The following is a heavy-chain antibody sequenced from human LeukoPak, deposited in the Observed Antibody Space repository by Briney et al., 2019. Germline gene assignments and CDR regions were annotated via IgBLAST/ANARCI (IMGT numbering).Heavy chain of an antibody. Sequence: PGGSLRLSCAASGFTFDEYAMHWVRQAPGKGLEWVSGISWNSGSIGYADSVKGRFTISRDNAKNSLYLQMNSPRPEDMALYYCVKDSPPGRLTVYHALFDYWGQGTLVTVSS. D-gene: IGHD3-10*01. CDR3: VKDSPPGRLTVYHALFDY. CDR2: ISWNSGSI. CDR1: GFTFDEYA. J-gene: IGHJ4*02. V-gene: IGHV3-9*03.